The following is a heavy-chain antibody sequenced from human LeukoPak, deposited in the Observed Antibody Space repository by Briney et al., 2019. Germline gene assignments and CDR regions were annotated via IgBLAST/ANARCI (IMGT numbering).Heavy chain of an antibody. CDR3: AKGGSSGFFVVNYYMDV. CDR2: ISGSGGKT. J-gene: IGHJ6*03. CDR1: GFTFSSYA. Sequence: GGSLRLSCAGSGFTFSSYAMSWVRQAPGKGLEWVSAISGSGGKTYYADSVKGRFTISRDNSKNTLFLQMNSLRAEDTAVYYCAKGGSSGFFVVNYYMDVWGKGTTVTISS. V-gene: IGHV3-23*01. D-gene: IGHD6-19*01.